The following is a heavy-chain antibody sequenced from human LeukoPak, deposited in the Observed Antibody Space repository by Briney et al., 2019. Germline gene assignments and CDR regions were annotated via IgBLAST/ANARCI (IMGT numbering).Heavy chain of an antibody. CDR1: GFTFSSYA. CDR2: ISGSGGST. J-gene: IGHJ4*02. Sequence: GGSLRLSCAASGFTFSSYAMSWVRQAPGKGLEWVSAISGSGGSTYYADSVKGRFTISRDNSKNTLYLQMNSLRAEDTAVYYCAKRLYDILTGYPEYWGQGTLVTVSS. CDR3: AKRLYDILTGYPEY. D-gene: IGHD3-9*01. V-gene: IGHV3-23*01.